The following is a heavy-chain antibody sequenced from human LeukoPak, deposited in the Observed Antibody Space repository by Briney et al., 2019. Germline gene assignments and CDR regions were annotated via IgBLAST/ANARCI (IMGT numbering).Heavy chain of an antibody. CDR3: ARVVWWLRMNYFDY. Sequence: SETLSLTCTVSGYSISSGYYWGWIRQPPGKGLEWIGSIYHSGSTYYNPSLKSRVTISVDTSKNQFSLRLSSVTAADTAVYYCARVVWWLRMNYFDYWGQGTLVTVSS. D-gene: IGHD5-12*01. J-gene: IGHJ4*02. V-gene: IGHV4-38-2*02. CDR2: IYHSGST. CDR1: GYSISSGYY.